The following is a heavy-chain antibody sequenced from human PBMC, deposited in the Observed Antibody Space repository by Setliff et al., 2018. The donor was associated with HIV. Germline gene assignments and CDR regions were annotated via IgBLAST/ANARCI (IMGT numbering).Heavy chain of an antibody. Sequence: ASVKVSCKASGYTFTSYGISWVRQAPGQGLEWMGWISAYNGNTNYAQKFQGRVTMTRDTSVSTAYMEVSSLTSDDTAVYYCARTTTVTTEVWGQGTLVTVSS. CDR2: ISAYNGNT. D-gene: IGHD4-17*01. CDR3: ARTTTVTTEV. J-gene: IGHJ4*02. CDR1: GYTFTSYG. V-gene: IGHV1-18*01.